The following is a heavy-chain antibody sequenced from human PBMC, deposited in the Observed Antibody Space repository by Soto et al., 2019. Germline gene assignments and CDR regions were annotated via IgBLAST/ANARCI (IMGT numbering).Heavy chain of an antibody. Sequence: QVQLQESGPGLVKPSGTLSLTCAVSSGSISSDNWWIWDRQPPGEGLAYIREIYHSGNTHYNPSLTSRVTKSVDKSKNQFSMKLTSVTAADTAAYYCTTSKCKTFQYWGQGTLVTVSS. CDR2: IYHSGNT. CDR3: TTSKCKTFQY. J-gene: IGHJ4*02. CDR1: SGSISSDNW. V-gene: IGHV4-4*02.